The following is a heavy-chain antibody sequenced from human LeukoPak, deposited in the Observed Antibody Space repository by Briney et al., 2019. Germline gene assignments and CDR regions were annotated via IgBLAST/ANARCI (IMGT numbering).Heavy chain of an antibody. CDR2: ISYDGSNK. D-gene: IGHD3-22*01. CDR3: AKYSHDSSGSYDY. CDR1: GFTFSNYA. V-gene: IGHV3-30*04. J-gene: IGHJ4*02. Sequence: PGRSLRLSCAASGFTFSNYAMQWVRQAPGKGVEWVAVISYDGSNKNYADSVKGRFTISRDNSKNTLYLQMNSLRAEDTAVYYCAKYSHDSSGSYDYWGQGTLVTVSS.